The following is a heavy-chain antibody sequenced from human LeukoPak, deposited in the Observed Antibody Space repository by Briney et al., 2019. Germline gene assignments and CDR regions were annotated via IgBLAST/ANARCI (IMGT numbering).Heavy chain of an antibody. D-gene: IGHD3-10*01. V-gene: IGHV4-34*01. CDR1: GGSFSGYY. CDR2: INHSGST. J-gene: IGHJ5*02. Sequence: SETLSLTCAVYGGSFSGYYRSWIRQPPGKGLEWIGEINHSGSTNYNPSLKSRVTISVDTSKNQFSLKLSSVTAADTAVYYCAREWFGDFIRRFDPWGQGTLVTVSS. CDR3: AREWFGDFIRRFDP.